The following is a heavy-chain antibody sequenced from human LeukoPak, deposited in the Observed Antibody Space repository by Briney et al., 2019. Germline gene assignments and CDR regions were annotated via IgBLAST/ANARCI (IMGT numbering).Heavy chain of an antibody. CDR1: GFTFSTYW. D-gene: IGHD6-13*01. CDR3: ARPDEQQLVRDAFDI. CDR2: IKQYGSEK. J-gene: IGHJ3*02. V-gene: IGHV3-7*04. Sequence: PGGSLRLSCAASGFTFSTYWMSWVRQAPGKGLEWVANIKQYGSEKYYVDSVKGRFTISRDNAKNSLYLQMNSLRAEDTAVYYCARPDEQQLVRDAFDIWGQGTMVTVSS.